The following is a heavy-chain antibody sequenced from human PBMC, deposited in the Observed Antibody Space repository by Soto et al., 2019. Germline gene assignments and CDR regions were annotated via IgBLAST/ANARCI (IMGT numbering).Heavy chain of an antibody. CDR3: ANGGGYYGMDV. V-gene: IGHV3-11*01. D-gene: IGHD2-15*01. Sequence: GGSLRLACAASGFTFSDYYMSWIRQAPGKGLEWVSYISNSGSTKYYADSVKGRFTISRDDAKNSLYLQMNSLRVEDTAMYYCANGGGYYGMDVWGQRTTVTVSS. CDR2: ISNSGSTK. CDR1: GFTFSDYY. J-gene: IGHJ6*02.